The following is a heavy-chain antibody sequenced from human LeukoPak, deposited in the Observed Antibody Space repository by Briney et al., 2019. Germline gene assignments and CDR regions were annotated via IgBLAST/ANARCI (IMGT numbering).Heavy chain of an antibody. Sequence: GGSLRLSCAASGFTFSSYSMNWVRQAPGKGLEWVSSISSSSSYIYYADSVKGRFTISRDNAKNSLYLQMNSLRAEDTAVYYCARDEDSSGYYPRGFFDYWGQGTLVTVSS. CDR2: ISSSSSYI. V-gene: IGHV3-21*01. D-gene: IGHD3-22*01. CDR1: GFTFSSYS. J-gene: IGHJ4*02. CDR3: ARDEDSSGYYPRGFFDY.